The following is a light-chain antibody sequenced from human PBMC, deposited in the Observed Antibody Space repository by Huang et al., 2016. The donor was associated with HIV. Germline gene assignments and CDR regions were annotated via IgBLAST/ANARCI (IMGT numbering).Light chain of an antibody. Sequence: DIVMTQSPDSLSVSPGERATIDCKSSQCLLYSLNNKNYLAWFQQKPGRPPKLLLYWASTRESGSPERCSGSGSGTDFTLTINNLQPEDVATYYCQQYYQNPQTFGQGT. CDR1: QCLLYSLNNKNY. V-gene: IGKV4-1*01. J-gene: IGKJ5*01. CDR2: WAS. CDR3: QQYYQNPQT.